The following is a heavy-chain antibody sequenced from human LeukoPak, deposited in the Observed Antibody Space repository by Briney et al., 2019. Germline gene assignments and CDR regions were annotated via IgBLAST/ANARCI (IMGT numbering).Heavy chain of an antibody. J-gene: IGHJ4*02. V-gene: IGHV3-7*01. D-gene: IGHD6-13*01. Sequence: GGSLRLSCAASGFTFSSYWMSWVRQAPGKGLEWVANIKQDGSEKYYVDSVKGRFTISRDNAKNSLYLQMNSLRAEDTAVYYCARDYRVYRAPYYFDYWGQGTLVTVSS. CDR2: IKQDGSEK. CDR3: ARDYRVYRAPYYFDY. CDR1: GFTFSSYW.